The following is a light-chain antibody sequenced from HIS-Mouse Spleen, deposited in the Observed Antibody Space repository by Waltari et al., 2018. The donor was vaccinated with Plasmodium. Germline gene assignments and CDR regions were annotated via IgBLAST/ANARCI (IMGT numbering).Light chain of an antibody. CDR3: SSYTSSSTLRV. CDR2: AVS. V-gene: IGLV2-14*01. J-gene: IGLJ3*02. Sequence: QSALTQPASVSGSPGQSITISCTGTSSDVGGYNYVPWYQQHPGKAPKLMIYAVSNRPSGVSNRFSGSKSGNTASLTISGLQAEDEADYYCSSYTSSSTLRVFGGGTKLTVL. CDR1: SSDVGGYNY.